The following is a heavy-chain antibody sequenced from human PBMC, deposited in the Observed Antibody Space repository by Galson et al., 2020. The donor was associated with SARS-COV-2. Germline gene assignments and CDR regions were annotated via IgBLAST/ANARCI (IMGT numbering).Heavy chain of an antibody. D-gene: IGHD2-2*01. V-gene: IGHV1-2*02. CDR2: INPNSGGT. CDR1: GYTFTGYY. CDR3: ARSCSSTTCFQTDGMDV. J-gene: IGHJ6*02. Sequence: ASVKVSCKASGYTFTGYYLHWVRQAHGQGLEWMGWINPNSGGTNYAQKFQGRVTMTGDTSISTAYMELSSLRSDDTAVYFCARSCSSTTCFQTDGMDVWGQGTTVTVSS.